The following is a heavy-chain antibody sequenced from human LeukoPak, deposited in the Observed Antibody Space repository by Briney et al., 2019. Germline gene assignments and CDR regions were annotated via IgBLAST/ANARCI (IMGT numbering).Heavy chain of an antibody. V-gene: IGHV4-59*08. CDR3: ARHVLYSYFDY. CDR1: GGFISNYY. D-gene: IGHD2-8*01. J-gene: IGHJ4*02. CDR2: IYYSGST. Sequence: SETLSLTCTVSGGFISNYYWSWIRQPPGKGLEWIGYIYYSGSTNYSPSLKSRVTISVDTSNNQFSLRLTSVTAADTAVYYCARHVLYSYFDYWGQGSLVTVSA.